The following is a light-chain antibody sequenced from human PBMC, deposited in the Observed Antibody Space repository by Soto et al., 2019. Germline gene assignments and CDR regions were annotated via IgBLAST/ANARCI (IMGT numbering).Light chain of an antibody. Sequence: IQLTQSPSSLSASVGDRVTITCRASQDIAIYLAWYQQKPGEAPKLLIYAASTLYGGVPSRFSGSGSGTDFALTINRLTAEDLEPYYCQQLRMYPSTFGGGTKV. J-gene: IGKJ4*01. V-gene: IGKV1-9*01. CDR3: QQLRMYPST. CDR2: AAS. CDR1: QDIAIY.